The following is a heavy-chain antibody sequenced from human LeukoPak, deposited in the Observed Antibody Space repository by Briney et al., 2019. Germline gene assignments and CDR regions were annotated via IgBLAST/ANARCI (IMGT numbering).Heavy chain of an antibody. CDR3: AGQWASYFDY. D-gene: IGHD1-26*01. J-gene: IGHJ4*02. V-gene: IGHV4-59*01. CDR2: ISDRGST. Sequence: SETLSLTCTVSGGSISNYYWSWIRQPPGKGLEWIGYISDRGSTSYTPSLKSRVTISVDTSKNQFSLKLSSVTAADTAVYYCAGQWASYFDYWGQGTLVTVSS. CDR1: GGSISNYY.